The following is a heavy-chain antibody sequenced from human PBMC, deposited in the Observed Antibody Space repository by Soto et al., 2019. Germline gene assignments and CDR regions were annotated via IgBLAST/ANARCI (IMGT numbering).Heavy chain of an antibody. J-gene: IGHJ6*03. CDR3: ERQFCHPSYYYYYMDV. Sequence: GESLKISCKGSGYSFTSYWIGWVRQMPGKGLEWMGIIYPGDSDTRYSPSFQGQVTISADKSISTAYLQWSSLKASDTAMYYCERQFCHPSYYYYYMDVCGKVTTVTVS. CDR1: GYSFTSYW. CDR2: IYPGDSDT. V-gene: IGHV5-51*01.